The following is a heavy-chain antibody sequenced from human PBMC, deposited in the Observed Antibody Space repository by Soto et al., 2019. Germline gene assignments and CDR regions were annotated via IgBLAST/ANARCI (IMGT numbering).Heavy chain of an antibody. D-gene: IGHD2-15*01. Sequence: PSETLSLTCSVSGGSISSYYWSWIRQPPGKGLEWIGYIYYSGSTNYNPSLKSRVTISVDTSKNQFSLKLSSVTAADTAVYYCARQERPLYCSGGSCSGCTFDYWGQGNLVTVSS. CDR2: IYYSGST. CDR1: GGSISSYY. CDR3: ARQERPLYCSGGSCSGCTFDY. V-gene: IGHV4-59*08. J-gene: IGHJ4*02.